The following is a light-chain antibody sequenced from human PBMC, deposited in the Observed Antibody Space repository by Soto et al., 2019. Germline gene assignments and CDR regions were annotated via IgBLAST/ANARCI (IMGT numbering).Light chain of an antibody. V-gene: IGLV2-23*01. CDR1: SSDVGSYNL. CDR2: EGS. J-gene: IGLJ1*01. Sequence: QSALTQAAAVSGSDGQSITISCTGTSSDVGSYNLVSWYQQHPGKAPKLMIYEGSKRPSGVSARFSGSKSGNTASLTISGLQAEDEADYYCCSYAGSSTFVFGAGTKVTVL. CDR3: CSYAGSSTFV.